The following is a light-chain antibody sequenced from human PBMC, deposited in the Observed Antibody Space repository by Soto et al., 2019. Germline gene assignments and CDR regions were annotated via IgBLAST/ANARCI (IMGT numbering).Light chain of an antibody. CDR1: QVISNY. V-gene: IGKV1-17*01. CDR3: LQHDSYPRT. CDR2: VAS. Sequence: DVQVTQSPSSLSASVGDRVTITCRTSQVISNYFGWYQQKPGKAPKRLIYVASTLQSGVPSRFSGSGSGTDFTLTINSLQPEDFATYYCLQHDSYPRTFGQGTKVEIK. J-gene: IGKJ1*01.